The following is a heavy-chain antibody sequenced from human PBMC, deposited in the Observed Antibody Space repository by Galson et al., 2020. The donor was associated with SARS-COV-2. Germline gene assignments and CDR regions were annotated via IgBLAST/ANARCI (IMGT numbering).Heavy chain of an antibody. D-gene: IGHD6-19*01. V-gene: IGHV3-30*04. CDR1: GFTFSGYA. CDR3: VREGPSRIRGWYDEFDY. Sequence: GGSLRLSCAASGFTFSGYAMHWVRQAPGKRLEWVAVISKDGSKTNYADSVKGRFTISSGNSNNRLYVQMSSLRTEDTAVYRCVREGPSRIRGWYDEFDYWGRGTLVTVSS. CDR2: ISKDGSKT. J-gene: IGHJ4*02.